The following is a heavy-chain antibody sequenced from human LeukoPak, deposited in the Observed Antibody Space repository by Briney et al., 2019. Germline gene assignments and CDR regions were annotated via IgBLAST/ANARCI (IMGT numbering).Heavy chain of an antibody. D-gene: IGHD6-13*01. Sequence: GTSVKVSCKASGFTFTSSAVQWVRQARGQRLEWIGWIVVGSGNTNYAQKFQERVTITRDMSTSTAYMELSSLRSEDTAVYYCAADPHPDSSSWVVRWFDPWGQGTLVTVSS. CDR1: GFTFTSSA. CDR2: IVVGSGNT. CDR3: AADPHPDSSSWVVRWFDP. J-gene: IGHJ5*02. V-gene: IGHV1-58*01.